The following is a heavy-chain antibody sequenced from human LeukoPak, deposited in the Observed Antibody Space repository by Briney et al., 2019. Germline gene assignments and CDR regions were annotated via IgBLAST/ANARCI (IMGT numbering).Heavy chain of an antibody. CDR2: INPSGGST. J-gene: IGHJ5*02. D-gene: IGHD5-18*01. V-gene: IGHV1-46*01. CDR3: ARDLAGYTIGNWFDP. CDR1: GYTFTSYY. Sequence: ASVKVSCKASGYTFTSYYMHWVRQAPGQGLEWMGIINPSGGSTSYAQKFQGRVTMTRDTSTSTVYMELSSLRSEDTVVYYCARDLAGYTIGNWFDPWGQGTLVTVSS.